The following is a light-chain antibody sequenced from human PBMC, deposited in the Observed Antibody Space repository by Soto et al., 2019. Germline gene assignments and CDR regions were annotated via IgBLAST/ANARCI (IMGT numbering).Light chain of an antibody. Sequence: EVVMTQSPASLSVSPGERATLSCRASQNIRNNLAWYQQKPGQSPRLLISGASTREAGIPARFSGSGSGTDFTLTISSLQSEDFAVYYCQHYNELPLTFGGGTKVDI. CDR1: QNIRNN. J-gene: IGKJ4*01. CDR2: GAS. CDR3: QHYNELPLT. V-gene: IGKV3-15*01.